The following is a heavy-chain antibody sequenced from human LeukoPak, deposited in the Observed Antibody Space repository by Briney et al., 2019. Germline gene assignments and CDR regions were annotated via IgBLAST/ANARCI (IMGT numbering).Heavy chain of an antibody. J-gene: IGHJ4*02. V-gene: IGHV4-61*05. CDR2: IYYSGST. D-gene: IGHD2-2*01. Sequence: SETLSLTCTVSGGSISSSSYYWGWIRQPPGKGLEWIGYIYYSGSTNYNPSLKSRVTISVDTSKNQFSLKLSSVTAADTAVYYCARVRKLSLYWLGTDLAMDYWGQGTLVTVSS. CDR3: ARVRKLSLYWLGTDLAMDY. CDR1: GGSISSSSYY.